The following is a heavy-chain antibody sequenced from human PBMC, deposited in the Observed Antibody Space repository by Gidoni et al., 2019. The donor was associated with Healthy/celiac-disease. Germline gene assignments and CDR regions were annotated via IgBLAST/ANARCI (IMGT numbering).Heavy chain of an antibody. J-gene: IGHJ4*02. CDR3: AKEMQLGFPFDY. Sequence: EWMAVISYDGNNNYYADSVKGRFTISRDNSNNTLYLQMNSLSAEDTSVYYCAKEMQLGFPFDYWGQGTLVTVSS. V-gene: IGHV3-30*18. D-gene: IGHD5-18*01. CDR2: ISYDGNNN.